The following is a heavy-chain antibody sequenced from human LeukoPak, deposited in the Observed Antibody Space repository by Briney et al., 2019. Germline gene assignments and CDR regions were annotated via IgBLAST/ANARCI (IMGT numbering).Heavy chain of an antibody. CDR2: INHSGST. J-gene: IGHJ6*02. V-gene: IGHV4-34*01. Sequence: SETLSLTCAVYGGSFSGYYWSWIRQPPGKGLEWIGEINHSGSTNYNPSLKSRVTISVDTSKNQFSLKLSSVTAADTAVYYCARGVGSGYDGYYYYSMDVWGQGTTVTVSS. D-gene: IGHD5-12*01. CDR3: ARGVGSGYDGYYYYSMDV. CDR1: GGSFSGYY.